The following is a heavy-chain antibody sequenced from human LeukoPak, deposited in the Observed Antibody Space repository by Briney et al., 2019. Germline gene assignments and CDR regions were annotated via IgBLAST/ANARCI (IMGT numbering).Heavy chain of an antibody. CDR1: GFTFSGAY. V-gene: IGHV3-74*03. Sequence: PGESLRLSCVTSGFTFSGAYMHWVRQAPGKGLVWVSRITGDGTGRTYADSVKDRFTISRDNAKNTVYLQMNSLEVEDTAVYYCAKVNAFGDFQGRNYYYYMDVWGKGTSVTVSS. CDR3: AKVNAFGDFQGRNYYYYMDV. J-gene: IGHJ6*03. CDR2: ITGDGTGR. D-gene: IGHD4-17*01.